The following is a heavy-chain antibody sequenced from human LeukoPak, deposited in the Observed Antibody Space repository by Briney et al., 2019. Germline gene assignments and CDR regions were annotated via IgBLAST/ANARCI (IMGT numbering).Heavy chain of an antibody. V-gene: IGHV1-2*02. D-gene: IGHD2-2*01. CDR2: INPNSGGT. CDR1: GYTFTGYY. Sequence: GASVKVSCKASGYTFTGYYMHWVRQAPGQGLEWMGWINPNSGGTNYAQKFQGRVTMTRDTSISTAYMELSRLRSDDTAVYYCARDVVPAAIDWFDPWGQGTLVTVSS. J-gene: IGHJ5*02. CDR3: ARDVVPAAIDWFDP.